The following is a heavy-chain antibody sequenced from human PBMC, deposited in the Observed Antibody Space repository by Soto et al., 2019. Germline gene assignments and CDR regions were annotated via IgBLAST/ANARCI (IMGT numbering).Heavy chain of an antibody. V-gene: IGHV3-30-3*01. J-gene: IGHJ4*02. CDR2: ISYDGSNK. CDR3: AISIAARRGYYFDY. Sequence: PGGSLRLSCAASGFTFSSYAMHWVRQAPGKGLEWVAVISYDGSNKYYADSVKGRFTISRDNSKNTLYLQMNSLRAEDTAVYYCAISIAARRGYYFDYWGQGTLVTVSS. CDR1: GFTFSSYA. D-gene: IGHD6-6*01.